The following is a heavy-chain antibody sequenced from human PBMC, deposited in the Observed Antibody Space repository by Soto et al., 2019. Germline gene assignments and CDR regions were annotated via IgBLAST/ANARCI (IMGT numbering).Heavy chain of an antibody. J-gene: IGHJ1*01. V-gene: IGHV1-69*06. CDR2: SIPIFGTA. D-gene: IGHD1-26*01. CDR1: GGTFSSYA. CDR3: ARDRVYEDGGSSGGT. Sequence: QVQLVQSGAEVKKPGSSVKVSCKASGGTFSSYAISWVRQAPGQGREWMGGSIPIFGTANYAQKFQGRVTITADKSTSTAYMELSSLRSEDTAVYYCARDRVYEDGGSSGGTWGQGTLVTVSS.